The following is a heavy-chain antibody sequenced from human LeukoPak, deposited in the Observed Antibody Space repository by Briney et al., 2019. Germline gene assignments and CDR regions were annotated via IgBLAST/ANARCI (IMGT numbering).Heavy chain of an antibody. V-gene: IGHV3-30-3*01. Sequence: PGGSLRLSCAASGFTFSSYAMHWVRQAPGKGLEWVAVISYDGSNKYYADSVKGRFTISRDSSKNTLYLQMNSLRAEDTAVYYCARDQEQLVQIFDYWGQGTLVTVSS. J-gene: IGHJ4*02. CDR2: ISYDGSNK. D-gene: IGHD6-6*01. CDR3: ARDQEQLVQIFDY. CDR1: GFTFSSYA.